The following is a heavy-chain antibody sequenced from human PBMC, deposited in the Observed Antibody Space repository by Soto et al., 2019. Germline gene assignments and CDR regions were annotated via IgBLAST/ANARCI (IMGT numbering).Heavy chain of an antibody. J-gene: IGHJ6*02. V-gene: IGHV3-23*01. Sequence: AGSLRLSCAASGFTFSSYAMGWVRQATGKGLEWVSAISGSGGSTYYADSVKGRFTISRDNSKNTLYLQMNSLRAEDTAVYYCAKGLPPRGYSYGYLPLEDYYGMDVWGQGTTVTVSS. CDR2: ISGSGGST. D-gene: IGHD5-18*01. CDR1: GFTFSSYA. CDR3: AKGLPPRGYSYGYLPLEDYYGMDV.